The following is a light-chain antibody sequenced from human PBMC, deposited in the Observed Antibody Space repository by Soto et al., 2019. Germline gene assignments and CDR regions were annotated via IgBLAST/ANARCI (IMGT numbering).Light chain of an antibody. CDR1: SSDVGGYNY. J-gene: IGLJ1*01. CDR3: SSYTSSSNIV. V-gene: IGLV2-14*01. Sequence: QAVRTHPASVACSPGRAITISCTRTSSDVGGYNYVSWYQQHPGKAPKLMIYEVSNRPSGVSNRFSGSKSGNTASLTISGLQAEEEADYYCSSYTSSSNIVFGTGTKATVL. CDR2: EVS.